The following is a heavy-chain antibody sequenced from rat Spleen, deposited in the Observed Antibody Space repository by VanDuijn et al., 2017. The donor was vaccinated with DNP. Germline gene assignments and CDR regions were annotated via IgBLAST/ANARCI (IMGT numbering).Heavy chain of an antibody. Sequence: QVQLQQSGAELAKPGSSVKISCQASGYTFTSYYISWIKQTTGQGLEYIGYINTGSGGTNYNEKFRGKATLTVDTSSNTAFMQLSSLTPDDSAVYYCARRRLPYWYFDFWGPGSMVTVSS. CDR3: ARRRLPYWYFDF. J-gene: IGHJ1*01. V-gene: IGHV1-43*01. CDR1: GYTFTSYY. D-gene: IGHD1-4*01. CDR2: INTGSGGT.